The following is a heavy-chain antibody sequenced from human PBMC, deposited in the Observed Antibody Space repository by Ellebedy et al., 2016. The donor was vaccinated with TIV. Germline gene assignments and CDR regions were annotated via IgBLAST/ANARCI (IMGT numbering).Heavy chain of an antibody. Sequence: SETLSLTCAVSGGSVSTSSYFWGWIRQPPGQGLEWIGSVFYSGNAYYNPSLQSRVSMSVVTSKNQFSLNLSSVTAADTAVYYCARDSLFGDLDSWGQGNLVTVSS. J-gene: IGHJ4*02. CDR1: GGSVSTSSYF. V-gene: IGHV4-39*07. CDR2: VFYSGNA. CDR3: ARDSLFGDLDS. D-gene: IGHD3-10*01.